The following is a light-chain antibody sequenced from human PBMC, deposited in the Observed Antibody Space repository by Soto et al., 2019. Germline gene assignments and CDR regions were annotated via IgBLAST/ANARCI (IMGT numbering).Light chain of an antibody. CDR3: QQSYSTPIT. Sequence: EIFMTQLQTNLSVSAGERATLSCRASQSVSSNLAWYQQKPGRAPRLLIYGASTRATGMPARFSGSGSGTEFTLTISSLQPEDFATYYCQQSYSTPITFGQGTRLEIK. V-gene: IGKV3D-15*01. J-gene: IGKJ5*01. CDR1: QSVSSN. CDR2: GAS.